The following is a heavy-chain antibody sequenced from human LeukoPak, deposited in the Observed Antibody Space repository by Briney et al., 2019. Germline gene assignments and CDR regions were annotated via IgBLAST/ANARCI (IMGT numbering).Heavy chain of an antibody. CDR1: GFTFSSYW. Sequence: GGSLRLSCAASGFTFSSYWMSWVRQAPGKGLEWVANIKQDGSEKYYVDSVKGRFTISRDNAKNSLYLQMNSLRAEDTAVYYCASLEGFWSGYQFDYWGQGTLVTVSS. D-gene: IGHD3-3*01. CDR3: ASLEGFWSGYQFDY. V-gene: IGHV3-7*01. CDR2: IKQDGSEK. J-gene: IGHJ4*02.